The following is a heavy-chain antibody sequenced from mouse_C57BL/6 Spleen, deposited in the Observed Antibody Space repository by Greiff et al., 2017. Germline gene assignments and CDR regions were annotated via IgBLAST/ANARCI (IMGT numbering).Heavy chain of an antibody. CDR3: ARDIYYYGSSYWYFDV. CDR1: GYTFTDYY. Sequence: VQLQQSGAELVRPGASVKLSCKASGYTFTDYYINWVKQRPGQGLEWIARIYPGSGNTYYNEKFKGKATLTAEKSSSTAYMQLSSLTSEDSAVYFCARDIYYYGSSYWYFDVWGTGTTVTVSS. D-gene: IGHD1-1*01. V-gene: IGHV1-76*01. J-gene: IGHJ1*03. CDR2: IYPGSGNT.